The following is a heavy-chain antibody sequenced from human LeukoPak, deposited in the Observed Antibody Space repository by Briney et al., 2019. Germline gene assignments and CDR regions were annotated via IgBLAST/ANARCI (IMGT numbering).Heavy chain of an antibody. CDR1: GFTVSSNY. CDR2: IYSGGST. Sequence: PGGSLRLSCAASGFTVSSNYMSWVRQAPGKGLEWVSVIYSGGSTYYADSVKGRFTISRDNSKNTLYLQMNSLRAEDTAVYYCAKEAWFGELFVDYWGQGTLVTVSS. J-gene: IGHJ4*02. D-gene: IGHD3-10*01. V-gene: IGHV3-66*01. CDR3: AKEAWFGELFVDY.